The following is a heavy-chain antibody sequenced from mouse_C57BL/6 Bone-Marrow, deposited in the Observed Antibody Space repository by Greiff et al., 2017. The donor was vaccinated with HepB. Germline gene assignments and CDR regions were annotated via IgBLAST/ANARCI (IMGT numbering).Heavy chain of an antibody. V-gene: IGHV14-2*01. J-gene: IGHJ4*01. Sequence: EVQLQESGAELVKPGASVKLSCTASGFNIKDYYMHWVKQRTEQGLEWIGRIDPEDGETKYASKFQGKAPITADTSSNTAYLQLSSLTSEDTAVYYCATYGNLYYYAMDYWGQGTSVTVSS. CDR3: ATYGNLYYYAMDY. CDR2: IDPEDGET. D-gene: IGHD2-1*01. CDR1: GFNIKDYY.